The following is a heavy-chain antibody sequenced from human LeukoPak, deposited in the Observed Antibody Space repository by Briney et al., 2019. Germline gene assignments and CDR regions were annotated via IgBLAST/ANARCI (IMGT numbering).Heavy chain of an antibody. CDR2: MNPNSGNT. J-gene: IGHJ4*02. CDR3: ARNRAVAGVRGPLGY. Sequence: PGASVKVSCKASGYTFTSYDINWVGQATGQGLEWMGWMNPNSGNTGYAQKFQGRVTMTRNTSISTAYMELSSLRSEDTAVYYCARNRAVAGVRGPLGYWGQGTLVTVSS. V-gene: IGHV1-8*01. CDR1: GYTFTSYD. D-gene: IGHD6-19*01.